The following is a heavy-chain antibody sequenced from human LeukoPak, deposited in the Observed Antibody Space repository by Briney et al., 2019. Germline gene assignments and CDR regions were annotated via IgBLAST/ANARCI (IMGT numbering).Heavy chain of an antibody. V-gene: IGHV3-21*01. D-gene: IGHD6-13*01. Sequence: PGVSLRLSCAASGFTFSSYSMKWVRHAPGKGLEWGSSISSSSRYIYYAESAKGRFTIYRDNAKNTLYLQMNSLSAEDTAVYYCARLSRAAAGRWGQGTLVTVSS. CDR1: GFTFSSYS. CDR3: ARLSRAAAGR. CDR2: ISSSSRYI. J-gene: IGHJ4*02.